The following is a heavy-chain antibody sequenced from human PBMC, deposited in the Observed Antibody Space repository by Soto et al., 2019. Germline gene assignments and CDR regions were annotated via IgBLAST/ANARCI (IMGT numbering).Heavy chain of an antibody. CDR3: ARNGQTYDYYFFDK. J-gene: IGHJ4*02. CDR2: INPSTLVT. D-gene: IGHD5-12*01. V-gene: IGHV1-46*01. CDR1: GYTLTHYY. Sequence: QVQLVQSGAEVKKPGASVKVSCKASGYTLTHYYMHWVRQASGQGPEWVGVINPSTLVTSYAQKFQGRVTMTRDTSTSTVYMELNSLISEDTAVYYCARNGQTYDYYFFDKWGQGTLVTVSS.